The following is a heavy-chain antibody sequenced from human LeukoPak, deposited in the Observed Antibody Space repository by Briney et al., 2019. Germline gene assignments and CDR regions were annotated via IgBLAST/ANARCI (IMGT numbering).Heavy chain of an antibody. CDR2: ISGSGRDT. V-gene: IGHV3-23*01. J-gene: IGHJ4*02. CDR1: GFTFSSYA. D-gene: IGHD3-22*01. CDR3: ATNYYDSSGYFPDFDY. Sequence: PGGSLRLSCAASGFTFSSYAMNWVRQAPVKGLEWVSGISGSGRDTYYADSVKSRFTISRDNSKNTLYLQMNSLRADDTAVYYCATNYYDSSGYFPDFDYWGQGALVSVSS.